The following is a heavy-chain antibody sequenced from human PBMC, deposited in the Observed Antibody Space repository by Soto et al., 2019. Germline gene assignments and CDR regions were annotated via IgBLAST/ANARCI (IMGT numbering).Heavy chain of an antibody. J-gene: IGHJ6*02. CDR1: GFTVSNNY. V-gene: IGHV3-53*01. CDR3: ASSSGWDFYYYYGMDV. D-gene: IGHD6-19*01. CDR2: IYRGDST. Sequence: PGGSLRLSCAASGFTVSNNYMSWVRQGPGKGLEWVSTIYRGDSTYYADSVKGRFTISRDNAKNSLYLQMNSLRAEDTAVYYCASSSGWDFYYYYGMDVWGQGTTVTVSS.